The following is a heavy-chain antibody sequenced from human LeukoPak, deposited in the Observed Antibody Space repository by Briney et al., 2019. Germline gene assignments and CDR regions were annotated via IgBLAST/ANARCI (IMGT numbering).Heavy chain of an antibody. V-gene: IGHV1-46*01. CDR1: GYTFTSYY. Sequence: ASVKVSCKASGYTFTSYYMHWVRQAPGQGLEWMGIINPSGGSTSCAQKFQGRVTMTRDTSTSTVYMELSSLRSEDTAVYYCAIPLPIAAAGLMDYYYYMDVWGKGTPVTVSS. CDR3: AIPLPIAAAGLMDYYYYMDV. J-gene: IGHJ6*03. CDR2: INPSGGST. D-gene: IGHD6-13*01.